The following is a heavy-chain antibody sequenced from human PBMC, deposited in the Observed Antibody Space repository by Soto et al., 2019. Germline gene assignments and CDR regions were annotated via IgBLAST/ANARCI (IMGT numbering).Heavy chain of an antibody. D-gene: IGHD3-10*01. CDR3: ARGVGSGSYDNQYNWFDP. CDR1: GYTFTNYG. CDR2: INVYNGNT. Sequence: QVQLVQSGGEVKKPGASVKVSCKASGYTFTNYGISWVRQAPGQGLEWMGWINVYNGNTKYAQKAQGRVTMTADTSTSTAYMELRSLRSDDTAVYYCARGVGSGSYDNQYNWFDPWGQGTLVTVSS. J-gene: IGHJ5*02. V-gene: IGHV1-18*01.